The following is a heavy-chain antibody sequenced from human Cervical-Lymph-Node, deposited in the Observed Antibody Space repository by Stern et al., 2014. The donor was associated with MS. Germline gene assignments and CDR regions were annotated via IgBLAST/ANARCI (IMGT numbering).Heavy chain of an antibody. CDR2: IYHTGST. D-gene: IGHD2/OR15-2a*01. CDR3: ARAGLYDY. CDR1: GASIDGSDW. Sequence: QEQLQESGPGLVKPSGTLSLTCTVSGASIDGSDWGSWVRQFPGKGLEWIGEIYHTGSTNYNPSLKSRVNISVDKSKNQFSLNLTSVTAADSAVYYCARAGLYDYWGQGALVTVSS. J-gene: IGHJ4*02. V-gene: IGHV4-4*02.